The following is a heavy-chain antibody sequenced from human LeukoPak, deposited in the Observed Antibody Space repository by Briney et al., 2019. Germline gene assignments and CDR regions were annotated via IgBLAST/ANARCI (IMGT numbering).Heavy chain of an antibody. CDR1: GGSISSYY. CDR2: IYYSGST. Sequence: SETLSLTCTVSGGSISSYYWSWIRQPPGKGLEWIGYIYYSGSTNYNPSLESRVTISVDTSKNQFSLKLSSVTAADTAVYYCAREYGDYNDAFDIWGQGTMVTVSS. D-gene: IGHD4-17*01. V-gene: IGHV4-59*01. J-gene: IGHJ3*02. CDR3: AREYGDYNDAFDI.